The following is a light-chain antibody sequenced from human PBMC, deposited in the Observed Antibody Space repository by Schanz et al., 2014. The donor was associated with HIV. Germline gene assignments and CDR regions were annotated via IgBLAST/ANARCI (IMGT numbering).Light chain of an antibody. V-gene: IGLV2-14*01. Sequence: QSALTQPASVSGSPGQSITISCTGTSSDVGGYNYVSWYQQHPGKAPKLMIYDVNKRPSAVPDRFSGSKSGNTASLTLSGLQAEDEADYYCSSYTSSSLWVFGGGTKLTVL. J-gene: IGLJ3*02. CDR2: DVN. CDR1: SSDVGGYNY. CDR3: SSYTSSSLWV.